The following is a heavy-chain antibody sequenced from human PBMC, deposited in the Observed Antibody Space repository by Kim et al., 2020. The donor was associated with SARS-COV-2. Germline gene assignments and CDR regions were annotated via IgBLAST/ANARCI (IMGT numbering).Heavy chain of an antibody. CDR1: GYTVTYSY. Sequence: GGSLRLSCAAPGYTVTYSYMGWVRQAPGKGLEWVSFIYSGGNTIYADSVKGRLIISRDHSKNTLYLQMNSLRAEDTAVYYCVTVVFYYDAGYFKNWGQGTLVIVAS. J-gene: IGHJ1*01. D-gene: IGHD3-22*01. CDR2: IYSGGNT. V-gene: IGHV3-66*01. CDR3: VTVVFYYDAGYFKN.